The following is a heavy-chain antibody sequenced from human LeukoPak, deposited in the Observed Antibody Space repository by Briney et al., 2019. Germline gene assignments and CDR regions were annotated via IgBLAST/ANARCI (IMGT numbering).Heavy chain of an antibody. D-gene: IGHD5-12*01. CDR2: ISYDGSNK. CDR1: GFTFGSYA. CDR3: ARDVGSGYDYVFSAFDI. J-gene: IGHJ3*02. Sequence: PGGSLRLSCAASGFTFGSYAMHWVRQAPGKGLEWVAVISYDGSNKYYADSVKGRFTISRDNSKNTLYLQMNSLRAEDTAVYYCARDVGSGYDYVFSAFDIWGQGTMVTVSS. V-gene: IGHV3-30-3*01.